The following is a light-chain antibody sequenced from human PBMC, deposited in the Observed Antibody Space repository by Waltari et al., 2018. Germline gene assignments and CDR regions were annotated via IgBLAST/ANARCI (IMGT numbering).Light chain of an antibody. CDR2: SNN. CDR1: SSNIGSNT. Sequence: QSVLTQPPSASGTPGQRVTISCSGSSSNIGSNTVNWYQQLPGTAPTLLIYSNNQRPSGVPGRFSGAKAGPSGSLALSGLQSEDEADDYCAAWDDSLNGGVFGGGTKLTVL. J-gene: IGLJ3*02. V-gene: IGLV1-44*01. CDR3: AAWDDSLNGGV.